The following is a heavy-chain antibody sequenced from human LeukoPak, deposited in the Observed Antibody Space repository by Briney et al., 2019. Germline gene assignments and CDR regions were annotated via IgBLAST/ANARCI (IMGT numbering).Heavy chain of an antibody. J-gene: IGHJ4*02. CDR2: IIPIFGTA. CDR1: GGTFSSYA. CDR3: ARTSLGIRYFDSFDY. D-gene: IGHD3-9*01. Sequence: GASVKVSCKASGGTFSSYAISWVRQAPGQGLEWMGGIIPIFGTANYAQKFQGRVTITADESTSTAYMELSSLRSEDTAVYYCARTSLGIRYFDSFDYWGQGTLVTVSS. V-gene: IGHV1-69*13.